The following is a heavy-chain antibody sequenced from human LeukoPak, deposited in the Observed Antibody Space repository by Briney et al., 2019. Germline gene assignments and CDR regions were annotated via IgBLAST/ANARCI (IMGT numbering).Heavy chain of an antibody. V-gene: IGHV3-21*01. CDR3: ARIVTVAGSSLDP. CDR1: GFTFTSYA. D-gene: IGHD6-19*01. J-gene: IGHJ5*02. CDR2: ISSSSSYI. Sequence: PGGSLRLSCAASGFTFTSYAMSWVRQAPGKGLEWVSSISSSSSYIYYADSVKGRFTISRDNAKKSLYLQMNSLRAEDTAVYYCARIVTVAGSSLDPWGQGNLVTDSS.